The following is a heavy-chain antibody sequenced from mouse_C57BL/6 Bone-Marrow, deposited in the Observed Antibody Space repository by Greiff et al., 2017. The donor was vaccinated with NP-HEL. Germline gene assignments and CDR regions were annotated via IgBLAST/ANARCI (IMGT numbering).Heavy chain of an antibody. J-gene: IGHJ2*01. Sequence: SGSELRSPGSSVKLSCKDFDSEVFPIAYMSWVRQKPGHGFEWIGGILPSIGRTIYGEKFEDKATLDADTLFNTAYLELNSLTSEDSAIYYCAIYYYGSLYYFDYWGQGTTLTVSS. CDR2: ILPSIGRT. V-gene: IGHV15-2*01. D-gene: IGHD1-1*01. CDR3: AIYYYGSLYYFDY. CDR1: DSEVFPIAY.